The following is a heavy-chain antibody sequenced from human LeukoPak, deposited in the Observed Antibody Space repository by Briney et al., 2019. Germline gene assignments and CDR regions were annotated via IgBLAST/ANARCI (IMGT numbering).Heavy chain of an antibody. D-gene: IGHD3-16*02. J-gene: IGHJ6*02. CDR2: IYYSGIT. CDR1: GGSISSYY. V-gene: IGHV4-59*01. CDR3: ARVSDYGWGSYRYRDDYGWDV. Sequence: PSETLSPTCTVSGGSISSYYWTWVRQSPGKGLEWIGAIYYSGITNYNPSLKSRVTIFVDTSKNQFSLKLSSVTAADTAVYYCARVSDYGWGSYRYRDDYGWDVWGQGTTVTVSS.